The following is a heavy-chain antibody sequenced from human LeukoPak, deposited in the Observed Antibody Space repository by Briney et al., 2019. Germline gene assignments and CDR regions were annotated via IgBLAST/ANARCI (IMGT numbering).Heavy chain of an antibody. CDR2: ISGSGDTT. CDR3: AIDPNWGTHS. D-gene: IGHD7-27*01. J-gene: IGHJ4*02. Sequence: GGSLRLSCTASGFTFNNYAIDWVRQAPGKGLEWVSAISGSGDTTYHADSVKGRFTISRDNSRNTLYLQMSSLRVEDTAVYYCAIDPNWGTHSWGQGVLVTVSS. CDR1: GFTFNNYA. V-gene: IGHV3-23*01.